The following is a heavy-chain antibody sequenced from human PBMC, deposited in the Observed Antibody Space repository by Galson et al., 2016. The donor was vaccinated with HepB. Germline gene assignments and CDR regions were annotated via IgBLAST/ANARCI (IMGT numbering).Heavy chain of an antibody. Sequence: SLRLSCAASGFTVSSKYMSWVRQAPGKGLEWVANVDLGDGAKYYVNSVAGRFTISRNNARNSLYLQMNSLRAEDTALYYCARQKESREYGGNSPDYWGQGTQVIVSS. D-gene: IGHD4-23*01. V-gene: IGHV3-7*01. CDR1: GFTVSSKY. CDR2: VDLGDGAK. CDR3: ARQKESREYGGNSPDY. J-gene: IGHJ4*02.